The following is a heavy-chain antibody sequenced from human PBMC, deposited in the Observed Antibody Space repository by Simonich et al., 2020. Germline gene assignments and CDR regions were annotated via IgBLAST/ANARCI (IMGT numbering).Heavy chain of an antibody. J-gene: IGHJ6*03. D-gene: IGHD6-6*01. CDR1: GYTFTGYS. CDR2: INPNSGGT. Sequence: QVQLVQSGAEVKKPGASVKVSCKASGYTFTGYSMHWVRQAPGQGLVWRGWINPNSGGTNYAQKFQGRVTMTRDTSISTAYMELSRLRSDDTAVYYCARDRAARYYYYYYMDVWGKGTTVTVSS. V-gene: IGHV1-2*02. CDR3: ARDRAARYYYYYYMDV.